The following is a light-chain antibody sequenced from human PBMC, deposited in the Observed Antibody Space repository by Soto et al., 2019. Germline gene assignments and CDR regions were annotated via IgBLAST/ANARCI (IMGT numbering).Light chain of an antibody. J-gene: IGKJ5*01. CDR2: GAS. Sequence: EIVMTQSPATLSVSPVERATLSCRASQSVSNNYLAWYQQKPGQAPRLLIYGASSRATGIPDRFSGSGSGTDFTLTISRLEPEDFAVYYCQQYGSSPSITFGQGTRLEIK. CDR1: QSVSNNY. CDR3: QQYGSSPSIT. V-gene: IGKV3-20*01.